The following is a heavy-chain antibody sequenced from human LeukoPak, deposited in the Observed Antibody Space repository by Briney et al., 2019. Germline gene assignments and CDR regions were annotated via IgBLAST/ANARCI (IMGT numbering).Heavy chain of an antibody. J-gene: IGHJ4*02. V-gene: IGHV4-38-2*02. CDR1: GYSISSGYY. D-gene: IGHD1-14*01. Sequence: SETLSLTCTVSGYSISSGYYWGWIRQPPGKGLEWIGSIYRSGSTHYNPSLKSRVTISADMSKNQFSLKLSSVTAADTAVYYCARADGNFDYWGQGTLVTVSS. CDR2: IYRSGST. CDR3: ARADGNFDY.